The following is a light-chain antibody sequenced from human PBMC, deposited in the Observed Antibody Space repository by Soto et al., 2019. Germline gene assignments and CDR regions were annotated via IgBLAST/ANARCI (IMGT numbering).Light chain of an antibody. J-gene: IGKJ2*01. V-gene: IGKV3-20*01. CDR1: QSVSSGY. CDR3: QQYGSSPYT. Sequence: EIVLTQSPGTLSLSQGERATLSCRASQSVSSGYLAWYQQKPGQAPRLLIYGASSRATGIPDRFSGSGSGTDFTLTISRLEPEAFAVYYCQQYGSSPYTFGQGTKLEIK. CDR2: GAS.